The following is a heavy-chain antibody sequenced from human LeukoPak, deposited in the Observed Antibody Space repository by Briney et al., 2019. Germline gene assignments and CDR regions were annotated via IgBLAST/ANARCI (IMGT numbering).Heavy chain of an antibody. CDR3: AREREAVAEHFDC. J-gene: IGHJ4*02. V-gene: IGHV4-61*02. Sequence: SETLSLTCTVSGGSISSGSYYWSWIRQPAGKGLEWIGRIYTSGSTNYNPSLKSRVTISVDTSENQFSLKLSSVTAADTAVYYCAREREAVAEHFDCWGQGTWSPSPQ. CDR2: IYTSGST. D-gene: IGHD6-19*01. CDR1: GGSISSGSYY.